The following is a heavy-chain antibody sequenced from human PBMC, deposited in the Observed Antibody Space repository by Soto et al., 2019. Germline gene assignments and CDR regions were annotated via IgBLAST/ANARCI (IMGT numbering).Heavy chain of an antibody. CDR1: GFTFSSYS. CDR2: ISSSSSYI. Sequence: KAGGSLRLSCAASGFTFSSYSMNWVRQAPGKGLEWVSSISSSSSYIYYADSVKGRFTISRDNAKNSLYLQMNSLRAEDTAVYYCARGPTSDAEYFQHWGQGTLVTVSS. J-gene: IGHJ1*01. V-gene: IGHV3-21*01. CDR3: ARGPTSDAEYFQH.